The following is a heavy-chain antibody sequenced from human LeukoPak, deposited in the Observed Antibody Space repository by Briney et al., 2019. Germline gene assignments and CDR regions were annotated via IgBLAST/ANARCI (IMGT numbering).Heavy chain of an antibody. D-gene: IGHD1-26*01. J-gene: IGHJ2*01. CDR2: IYNSGTT. V-gene: IGHV4-4*07. Sequence: PSETLSLTCTVSAGSFSSYYWTWIRQPAGKGLEWIGRIYNSGTTNYSPSLESRVTMSLDTSKNRFSLSLRSVTAADTAFYYCARDRLGATGHWRIDVWGRGTLVTVSS. CDR3: ARDRLGATGHWRIDV. CDR1: AGSFSSYY.